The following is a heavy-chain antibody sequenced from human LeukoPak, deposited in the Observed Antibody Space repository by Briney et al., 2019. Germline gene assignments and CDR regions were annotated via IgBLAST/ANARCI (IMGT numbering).Heavy chain of an antibody. J-gene: IGHJ4*02. CDR2: TDTNESP. D-gene: IGHD3-16*01. CDR3: AKVDPGAGGDY. Sequence: SETLSLTCTVTDGSISRYYWSWIRQPAGKGLEWIGRTDTNESPTYNPSLKSRVSMSLDTSKNQFSLRLTSVTVADTAVYYCAKVDPGAGGDYWGQGTLVTVSS. V-gene: IGHV4-4*07. CDR1: DGSISRYY.